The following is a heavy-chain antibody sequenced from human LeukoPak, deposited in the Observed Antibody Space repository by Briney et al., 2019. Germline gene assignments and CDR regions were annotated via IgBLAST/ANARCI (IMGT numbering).Heavy chain of an antibody. V-gene: IGHV4-34*01. CDR1: GGSFSSYY. CDR2: INHSGST. CDR3: AKRIAAAGSFDY. Sequence: SETLSLTCAVYGGSFSSYYWSWIRQPPGKGLEWIGEINHSGSTNYNPSLKSRVTISVDTSKNQFSLKLSSVTAAGTAVYYCAKRIAAAGSFDYWGQGTLVTVSS. J-gene: IGHJ4*02. D-gene: IGHD6-13*01.